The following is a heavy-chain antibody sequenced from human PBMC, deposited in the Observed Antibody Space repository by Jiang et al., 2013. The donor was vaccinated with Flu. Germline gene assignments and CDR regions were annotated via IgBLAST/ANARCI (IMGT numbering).Heavy chain of an antibody. CDR3: ARDRSSSPGSLRY. D-gene: IGHD2-15*01. J-gene: IGHJ4*02. CDR2: LYYSGTT. CDR1: GGSISSYY. Sequence: TCTVSGGSISSYYWTWIRQPPGKGLEWIGHLYYSGTTNYNPSLKSRVTISGDISKNQFALKLSSVTAADTAVYYCARDRSSSPGSLRYWGQGTLVTVSS. V-gene: IGHV4-59*13.